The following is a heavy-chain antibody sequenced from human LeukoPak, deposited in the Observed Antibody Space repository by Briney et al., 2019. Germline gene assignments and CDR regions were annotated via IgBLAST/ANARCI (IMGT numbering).Heavy chain of an antibody. Sequence: GGSLRLSCAASGFTFSDYYMSWIRQAPGKGLEWVSYISSSGSTIYYADSVKGRFTISRDNAKNSLYLQMNSLRAEDTAVYYCAGEDTGSSSDDAFDIWGQGTMVTVSS. D-gene: IGHD6-6*01. CDR2: ISSSGSTI. CDR3: AGEDTGSSSDDAFDI. CDR1: GFTFSDYY. V-gene: IGHV3-11*04. J-gene: IGHJ3*02.